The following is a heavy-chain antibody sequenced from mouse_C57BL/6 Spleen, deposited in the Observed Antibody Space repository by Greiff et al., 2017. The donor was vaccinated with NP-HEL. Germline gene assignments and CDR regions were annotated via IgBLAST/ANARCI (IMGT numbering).Heavy chain of an antibody. CDR1: GFTFSSYA. CDR2: ISAGGSYT. CDR3: ARDVFGYGSSWNYAMDY. J-gene: IGHJ4*01. V-gene: IGHV5-4*01. D-gene: IGHD1-1*01. Sequence: EVKLVESGGGLVKPGGSLKLSCAASGFTFSSYAMSWVRQTPEKRLEWVATISAGGSYTYYPDNVKGRFTISRDNAKNNLYLQMSHLKSEDTAMYYCARDVFGYGSSWNYAMDYWGQGTSVTVSS.